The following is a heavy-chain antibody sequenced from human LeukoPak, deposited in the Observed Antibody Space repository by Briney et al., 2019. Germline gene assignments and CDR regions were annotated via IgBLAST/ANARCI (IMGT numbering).Heavy chain of an antibody. CDR1: GGTFSTYA. CDR3: ARCAALEYYWFDP. Sequence: SVKVSCKASGGTFSTYAISWVRRAPGQGLEWMGGIIPIFGTANYAQKFQGRVTITTDESTSTAYMELSSLRSEDTAVYYCARCAALEYYWFDPWGQGTLVTVSS. D-gene: IGHD6-6*01. CDR2: IIPIFGTA. J-gene: IGHJ5*02. V-gene: IGHV1-69*05.